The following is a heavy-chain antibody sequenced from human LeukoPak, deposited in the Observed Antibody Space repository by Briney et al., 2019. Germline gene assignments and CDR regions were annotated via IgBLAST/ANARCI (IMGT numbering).Heavy chain of an antibody. CDR3: ARGVLQYDFWSGYYVDWFDP. J-gene: IGHJ5*02. V-gene: IGHV1-69*05. Sequence: SVKVSCKASGGTFSSYAISWVRQAPGQGLEWMGGIIPIFGTANYAQKFQGRVTITTDESTSTAYMELSSLRSEDTAVYYCARGVLQYDFWSGYYVDWFDPWGQGTLVTVSS. CDR2: IIPIFGTA. CDR1: GGTFSSYA. D-gene: IGHD3-3*01.